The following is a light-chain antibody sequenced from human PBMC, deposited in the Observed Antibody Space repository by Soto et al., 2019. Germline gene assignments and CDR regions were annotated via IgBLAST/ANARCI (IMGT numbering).Light chain of an antibody. CDR3: QQYGGSPRVT. CDR1: QSVSDNY. CDR2: GAS. Sequence: EIVLTQSPGTLSLSPGERATLSCRASQSVSDNYLAWYQQKPGQAPRILIYGASSRATGIPDRLSGSGSGTAFTLTISRLEPEDFAVYYCQQYGGSPRVTFGGGTKVEIK. J-gene: IGKJ4*01. V-gene: IGKV3-20*01.